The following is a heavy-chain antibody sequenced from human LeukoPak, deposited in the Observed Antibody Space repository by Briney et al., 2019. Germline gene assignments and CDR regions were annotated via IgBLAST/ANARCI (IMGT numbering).Heavy chain of an antibody. CDR2: IYYSGGT. V-gene: IGHV4-31*03. CDR1: GGSISSGGYY. Sequence: SSETLSLTCTVSGGSISSGGYYWSWIRQHPGKGLEWIGYIYYSGGTYYNPSLKSRVTISVDTSKNQFSLKLSSVTAADTAVYYCARVSYDTFGGVIGDYWGQGTLVTVSS. J-gene: IGHJ4*02. CDR3: ARVSYDTFGGVIGDY. D-gene: IGHD3-16*02.